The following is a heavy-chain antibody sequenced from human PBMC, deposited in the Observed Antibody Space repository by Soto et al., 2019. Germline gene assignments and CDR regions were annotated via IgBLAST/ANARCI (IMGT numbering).Heavy chain of an antibody. J-gene: IGHJ4*02. CDR3: ARDETYSSYYFDY. Sequence: ASGKVSCKASGYTFTSYGISWVRQAPGQGLEWMGWISAYNGNTNYAQKLQGRVAMTTDTSTSTVYMELRSLRVDDTAVYFCARDETYSSYYFDYWGQGTPVTVSS. CDR2: ISAYNGNT. CDR1: GYTFTSYG. V-gene: IGHV1-18*01. D-gene: IGHD5-18*01.